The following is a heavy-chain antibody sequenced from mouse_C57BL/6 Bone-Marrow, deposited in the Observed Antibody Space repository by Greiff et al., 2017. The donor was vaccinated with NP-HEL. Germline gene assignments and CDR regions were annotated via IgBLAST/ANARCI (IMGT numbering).Heavy chain of an antibody. Sequence: VQLQQSGAELVRPGTSVKMSCKASGYTFTNYWLGWAKQRPGHGLEWIGDIYPGGGYTNYNEKFKGKATLTADKSSSTAYMQFSSLTSEDSAIYYCARDLLYAMDYWGQGTSVTVSS. J-gene: IGHJ4*01. CDR2: IYPGGGYT. CDR1: GYTFTNYW. CDR3: ARDLLYAMDY. V-gene: IGHV1-63*01.